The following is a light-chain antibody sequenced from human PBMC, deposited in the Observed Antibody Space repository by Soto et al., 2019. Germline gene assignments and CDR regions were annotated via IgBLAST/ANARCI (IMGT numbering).Light chain of an antibody. Sequence: EIVMTQSPATLSVSPGERATLSCRASQSVGSDLAWYQHKPGQAPRLLIYGASTRVTGIPARFSGSGSGTDLTLTISSLQSEDFAVYYCQQYNNWPRTFGQGTKLEIK. CDR2: GAS. CDR3: QQYNNWPRT. CDR1: QSVGSD. J-gene: IGKJ2*01. V-gene: IGKV3-15*01.